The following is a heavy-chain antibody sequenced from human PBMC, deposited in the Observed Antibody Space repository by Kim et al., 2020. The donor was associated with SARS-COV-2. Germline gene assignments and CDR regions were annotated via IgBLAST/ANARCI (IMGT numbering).Heavy chain of an antibody. J-gene: IGHJ4*02. CDR2: ISYDGSNK. CDR3: AKDHGVYQLLWFEGVRVPNDY. V-gene: IGHV3-30*18. Sequence: GGSLRLSCAASGFTFSSYGMHWVRQAPGKGLEWVAVISYDGSNKYYADSVKGRFTISRDNSKNTLYLQMNSLRAEDTAVYYCAKDHGVYQLLWFEGVRVPNDYWGQGTLVTVSS. CDR1: GFTFSSYG. D-gene: IGHD2-2*01.